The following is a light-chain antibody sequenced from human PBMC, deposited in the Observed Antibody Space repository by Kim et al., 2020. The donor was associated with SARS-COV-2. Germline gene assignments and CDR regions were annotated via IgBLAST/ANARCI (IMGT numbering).Light chain of an antibody. Sequence: RVTISCTGRSSNIGAGYDVHWYRQRPGKAPKLLIYDNTNRPSGVPDRFAGSKSGTSGSLAITGLQAEDEADYYCQSYDSSLSDVVFGGGTRLTVL. J-gene: IGLJ2*01. CDR3: QSYDSSLSDVV. CDR1: SSNIGAGYD. V-gene: IGLV1-40*01. CDR2: DNT.